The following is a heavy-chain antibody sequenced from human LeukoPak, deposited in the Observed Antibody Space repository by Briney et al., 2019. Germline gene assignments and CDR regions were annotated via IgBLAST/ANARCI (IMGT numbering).Heavy chain of an antibody. CDR2: ISWDSGTL. D-gene: IGHD3-10*01. CDR3: GKASLGGSFYTPPSY. CDR1: GFTINNSG. V-gene: IGHV3-9*01. J-gene: IGHJ4*02. Sequence: PGGSLGLSCVVSGFTINNSGMHWVRQAPGKSLEWVSGISWDSGTLGYANSVKGRFTISRDNAKNSAYLQMSSLRVEDTALYYCGKASLGGSFYTPPSYWGQGILVTVSS.